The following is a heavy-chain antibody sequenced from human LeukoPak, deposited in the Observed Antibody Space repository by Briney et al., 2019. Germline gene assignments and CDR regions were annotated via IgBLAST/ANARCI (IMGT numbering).Heavy chain of an antibody. CDR2: IYHSGST. D-gene: IGHD3-10*01. V-gene: IGHV4-38-2*02. J-gene: IGHJ3*02. CDR1: GYSISSGYY. CDR3: ARRYYGSGSYSVKGYAFDI. Sequence: SETLSLTCTVSGYSISSGYYWGWIRQPPGKGLEWIGSIYHSGSTYYNPSLKSRVTISVDTSKNQFSLKLSSVTAADTAVYYCARRYYGSGSYSVKGYAFDIWGQGTMVTVSS.